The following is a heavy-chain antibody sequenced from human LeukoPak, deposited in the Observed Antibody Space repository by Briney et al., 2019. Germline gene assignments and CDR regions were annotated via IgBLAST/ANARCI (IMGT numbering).Heavy chain of an antibody. V-gene: IGHV1-2*02. D-gene: IGHD6-19*01. Sequence: GASVKVSCKASGYIFTGYYMHWVRQAPGQGLEWMGWINPNSGGTNYAQKFQGRVTMTRDTSISTAYMELSRLRSDDTAVYYCARLSIAVAGSDYWGQGTLVTVSS. CDR3: ARLSIAVAGSDY. J-gene: IGHJ4*02. CDR1: GYIFTGYY. CDR2: INPNSGGT.